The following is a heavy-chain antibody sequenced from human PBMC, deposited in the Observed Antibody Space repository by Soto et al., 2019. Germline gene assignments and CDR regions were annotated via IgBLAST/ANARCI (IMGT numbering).Heavy chain of an antibody. Sequence: GGSLRLSCSASGFTFSSYAMHWVRQAPGKGLEYVSAISSNGGSTYYADSVKGRFTIARDNSKNTLYLQMSSLRAEDTAVYYCVLPSEANMVATYFDYWGQGTLVTVSS. V-gene: IGHV3-64D*06. CDR1: GFTFSSYA. J-gene: IGHJ4*02. CDR2: ISSNGGST. D-gene: IGHD5-12*01. CDR3: VLPSEANMVATYFDY.